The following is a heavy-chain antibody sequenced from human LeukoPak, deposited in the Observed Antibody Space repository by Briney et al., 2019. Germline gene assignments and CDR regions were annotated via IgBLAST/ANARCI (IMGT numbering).Heavy chain of an antibody. CDR3: ARNRASGTPYFDY. V-gene: IGHV4-59*08. J-gene: IGHJ4*02. CDR1: RGSISGFY. Sequence: PSETLSLTCTISRGSISGFYWSWIRQHPGKGLEWIGYIYYSGSSNHNPSLKSRVTISVDTSKDQFSLKLSSVTAADTAVYYCARNRASGTPYFDYWGQGLLVTVSS. D-gene: IGHD3-10*01. CDR2: IYYSGSS.